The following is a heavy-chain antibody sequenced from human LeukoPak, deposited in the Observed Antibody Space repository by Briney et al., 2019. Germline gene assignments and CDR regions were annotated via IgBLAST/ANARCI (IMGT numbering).Heavy chain of an antibody. CDR2: IYPGDSHT. J-gene: IGHJ4*02. Sequence: GESLKISCKGSGYSFTSYCIGWLGQMPGKDLDGMGIIYPGDSHTTYSPSFQGQVTISADKSISTAYLQWSSLKASDIAMYYCARPSGSYDWRTGFDYWGQGTLVTASS. CDR3: ARPSGSYDWRTGFDY. D-gene: IGHD1-26*01. V-gene: IGHV5-51*01. CDR1: GYSFTSYC.